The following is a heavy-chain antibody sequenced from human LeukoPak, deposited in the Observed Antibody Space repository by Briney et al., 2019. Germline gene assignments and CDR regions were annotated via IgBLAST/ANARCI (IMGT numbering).Heavy chain of an antibody. V-gene: IGHV4-4*02. CDR3: ARVGSDCSSTRCYELVDY. J-gene: IGHJ4*02. CDR1: GGSISSSNW. D-gene: IGHD2-2*01. Sequence: SETLSLTCAVSGGSISSSNWWSWVRQPPGKGLEWIGAIYHSGSTNYNPSLKSRVTISVDKSKNQFSLKLSSVTAADTAVYYCARVGSDCSSTRCYELVDYWGQGTLVTVSS. CDR2: IYHSGST.